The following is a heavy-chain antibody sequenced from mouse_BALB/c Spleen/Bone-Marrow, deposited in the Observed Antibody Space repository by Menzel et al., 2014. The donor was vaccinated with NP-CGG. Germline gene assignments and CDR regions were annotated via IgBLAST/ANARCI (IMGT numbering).Heavy chain of an antibody. CDR3: ARRQLGPAWFAY. CDR2: INPNNGVT. Sequence: EVKLQESGPELVKPGASVKISCKTSGYTFTEYTMHWVKQSHGKSLEWIGGINPNNGVTSYNQKFKGKATSTVDKSSSTAYMELRSLTSEDSAVYYCARRQLGPAWFAYWGQGTLVTVSA. V-gene: IGHV1-18*01. D-gene: IGHD3-2*01. J-gene: IGHJ3*01. CDR1: GYTFTEYT.